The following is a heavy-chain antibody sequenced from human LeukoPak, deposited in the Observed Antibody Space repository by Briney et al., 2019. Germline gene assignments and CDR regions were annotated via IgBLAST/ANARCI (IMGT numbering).Heavy chain of an antibody. CDR3: ARRGYYDSSGSPPPDY. Sequence: GESLKISCKGSGYSFTSYWIGWVRQMPGKGLEWMGIIYPGDSDTRYSPCFQGQVTISADKSISTAYLQWSSLKASDTAMYYCARRGYYDSSGSPPPDYRGQGTLLTVSS. CDR1: GYSFTSYW. CDR2: IYPGDSDT. J-gene: IGHJ4*02. V-gene: IGHV5-51*01. D-gene: IGHD3-22*01.